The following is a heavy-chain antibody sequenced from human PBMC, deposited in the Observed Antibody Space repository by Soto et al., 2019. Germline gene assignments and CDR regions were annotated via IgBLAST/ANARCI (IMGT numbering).Heavy chain of an antibody. J-gene: IGHJ6*02. CDR2: IYSGGAT. CDR1: GFSVSTSH. D-gene: IGHD3-22*01. CDR3: AASNGYKYYYGMAV. V-gene: IGHV3-53*01. Sequence: GGSLRLSCAAAGFSVSTSHISWVRQAPGKGLEWVSVIYSGGATHYAVSVKGRLIISRDKSKNTVDLQMNSLRAEDTAVYYCAASNGYKYYYGMAVWGQGTTVTVSS.